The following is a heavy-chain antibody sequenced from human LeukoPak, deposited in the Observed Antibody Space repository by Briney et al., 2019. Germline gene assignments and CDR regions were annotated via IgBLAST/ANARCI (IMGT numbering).Heavy chain of an antibody. J-gene: IGHJ4*03. CDR3: ARGKGYFDY. V-gene: IGHV4-61*08. CDR2: IYYSGST. CDR1: GGSVSSGGYY. Sequence: SETLSLTCTVSGGSVSSGGYYWSWIRQPPGKGLECIGYIYYSGSTNYNPSLKSRVTISVDTSKNQFSLKLSSVTAADTAVYYCARGKGYFDYWGRGALVTVSS.